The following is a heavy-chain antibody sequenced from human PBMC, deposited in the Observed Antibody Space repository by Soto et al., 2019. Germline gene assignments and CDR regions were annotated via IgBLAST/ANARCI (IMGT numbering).Heavy chain of an antibody. CDR1: GFTFSSYG. D-gene: IGHD3-22*01. V-gene: IGHV3-30*18. CDR2: ISYDGSNK. J-gene: IGHJ4*02. Sequence: SLELSCAASGFTFSSYGMHWVRQAPGKGLEWVAVISYDGSNKYYADSVKGRFTISRDNSKNTLYLQMNSLRAEDTAVYYCAKGRYYYDSSGYPSPDYWGQGTLVTVSS. CDR3: AKGRYYYDSSGYPSPDY.